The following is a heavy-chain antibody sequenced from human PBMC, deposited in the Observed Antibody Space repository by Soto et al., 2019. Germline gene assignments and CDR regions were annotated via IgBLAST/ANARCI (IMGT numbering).Heavy chain of an antibody. Sequence: QVQLGQSGAEVQKPGASVKVSCKASGYTFTGYYMHWVRQAPGQGLAWMGWINPNRGGTNYAQKLQGRVTMTRDTSLSPDCLELSRLRSDDTAVYYWVIDSCCGGSCYSDYWGQGTLVTVSS. J-gene: IGHJ4*02. CDR3: VIDSCCGGSCYSDY. CDR2: INPNRGGT. V-gene: IGHV1-2*02. D-gene: IGHD2-15*01. CDR1: GYTFTGYY.